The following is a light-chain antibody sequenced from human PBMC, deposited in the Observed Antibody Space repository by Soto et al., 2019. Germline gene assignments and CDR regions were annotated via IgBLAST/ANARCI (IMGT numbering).Light chain of an antibody. V-gene: IGKV3-20*01. J-gene: IGKJ1*01. CDR3: QQYGRSPWT. CDR2: GVS. Sequence: EIVVTQSPGTLSLSPGERATLSCRASQSVSSTYLAWYQQKPGQAPRLLIYGVSSRATGIPDRFSASGSGADVTLTISRLEPEYFAVYYCQQYGRSPWTFGQGTKVEIK. CDR1: QSVSSTY.